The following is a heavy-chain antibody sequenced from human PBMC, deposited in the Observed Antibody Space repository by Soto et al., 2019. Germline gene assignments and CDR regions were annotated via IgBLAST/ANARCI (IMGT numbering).Heavy chain of an antibody. D-gene: IGHD6-13*01. J-gene: IGHJ5*02. CDR2: IYYSGST. Sequence: PSETLSLTCTVSGGSISSGGYYWSWIRQHPGKGLEWIGYIYYSGSTYYNPSLKSRVTISVDTSKNQFYLKLSSVTAADTAVFYCARVFSDSSSFFDPWGQGTLVTVSS. CDR1: GGSISSGGYY. CDR3: ARVFSDSSSFFDP. V-gene: IGHV4-31*03.